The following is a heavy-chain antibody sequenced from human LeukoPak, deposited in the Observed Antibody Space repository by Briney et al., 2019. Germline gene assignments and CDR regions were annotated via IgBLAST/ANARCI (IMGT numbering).Heavy chain of an antibody. CDR1: GVTFRRSW. CDR3: ARDIPRGATHLDY. CDR2: IEDEGSRK. Sequence: GGSLRLSCADPGVTFRRSWMTSVCEAPGGGLGWVASIEDEGSRKNYGDSVKGRFTISRDNAENSLYLQMNILRVEDTAVYFCARDIPRGATHLDYWGQGTLVTVSA. J-gene: IGHJ4*02. D-gene: IGHD1-26*01. V-gene: IGHV3-7*01.